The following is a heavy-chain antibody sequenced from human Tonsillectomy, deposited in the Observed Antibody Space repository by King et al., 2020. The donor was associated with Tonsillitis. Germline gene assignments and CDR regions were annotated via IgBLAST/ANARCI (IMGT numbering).Heavy chain of an antibody. CDR2: ICGSGSRT. CDR3: AKDLLQCSGGSCYNAFDM. CDR1: GFTFRSYA. D-gene: IGHD2-15*01. V-gene: IGHV3-23*04. Sequence: VQLVESGGGLVQPGGSLRLSCAVSGFTFRSYAMSWVRQAPGKGLEWGSGICGSGSRTYYADSVKGRFSISRDNSRNTRYVEMNNLSAEDTAVYYCAKDLLQCSGGSCYNAFDMWGQGTMVTVSS. J-gene: IGHJ3*02.